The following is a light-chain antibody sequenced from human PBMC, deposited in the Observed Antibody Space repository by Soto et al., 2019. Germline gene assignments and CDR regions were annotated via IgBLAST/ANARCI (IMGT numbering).Light chain of an antibody. Sequence: EIVLAQSPATLSVSPGERATLSCRASQSVSSNLAWYQQNPGQAPRLLIFDASKRATGIPARFSGSGFGTDFTLTISSLEPEDFAVYYCQQHSNWPLTFGGGTKVDI. CDR2: DAS. V-gene: IGKV3-11*01. CDR3: QQHSNWPLT. CDR1: QSVSSN. J-gene: IGKJ4*01.